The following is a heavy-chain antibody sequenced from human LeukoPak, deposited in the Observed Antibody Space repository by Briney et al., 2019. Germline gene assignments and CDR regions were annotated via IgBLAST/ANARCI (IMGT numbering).Heavy chain of an antibody. V-gene: IGHV3-7*05. Sequence: GGSLRLSCAASGFTFSRYWMSWVRQAPGKGLEWVANIKQDGSEKYYGGSVKGRFTISRDNAKNSLYLQMNSLRAEDTAVYYCARGDYYDSSGYYVDAFDVWGQGTMVTVSS. J-gene: IGHJ3*01. CDR1: GFTFSRYW. CDR3: ARGDYYDSSGYYVDAFDV. CDR2: IKQDGSEK. D-gene: IGHD3-22*01.